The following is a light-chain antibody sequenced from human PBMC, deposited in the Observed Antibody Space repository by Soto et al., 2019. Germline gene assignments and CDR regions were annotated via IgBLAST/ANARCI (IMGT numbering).Light chain of an antibody. CDR3: CSSAASRTHSV. CDR2: EGS. Sequence: QSALTQPASVSGSPGQSITISCTGTSSDVGNYNLVSWHQQHPGKAPKLMIYEGSKRPSGVSNRFSASKSGNTASLTISGLQAEDEPAYSSCSSAASRTHSVFGTGT. J-gene: IGLJ1*01. V-gene: IGLV2-23*01. CDR1: SSDVGNYNL.